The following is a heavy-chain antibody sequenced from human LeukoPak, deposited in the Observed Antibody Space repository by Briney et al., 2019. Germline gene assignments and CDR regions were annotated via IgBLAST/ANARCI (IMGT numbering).Heavy chain of an antibody. J-gene: IGHJ4*02. CDR2: ISSRSSYI. V-gene: IGHV3-21*01. CDR1: GFTFSSYS. CDR3: ARGYGEIDY. Sequence: GGSLRLSCAASGFTFSSYSMNWVRQAPGKGLEWVSSISSRSSYIYYADSVKGRFTISRDNAKNSLYLQMNSLRAEDTAVYYCARGYGEIDYWGQGTLVTVSS. D-gene: IGHD4-17*01.